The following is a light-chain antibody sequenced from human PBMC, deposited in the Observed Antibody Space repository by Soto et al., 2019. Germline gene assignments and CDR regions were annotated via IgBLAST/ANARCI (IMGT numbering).Light chain of an antibody. CDR1: QGISSD. Sequence: AIRMTQSPSSLSASTGDRVTITCRASQGISSDLAWFQQKPGRPPKLLMSATSTLQSDVPSRFSGSGSGTEFTLTITSLQPDDFATYYCQQYNSYSWTFGQGTKVDI. CDR3: QQYNSYSWT. CDR2: ATS. J-gene: IGKJ1*01. V-gene: IGKV1-8*01.